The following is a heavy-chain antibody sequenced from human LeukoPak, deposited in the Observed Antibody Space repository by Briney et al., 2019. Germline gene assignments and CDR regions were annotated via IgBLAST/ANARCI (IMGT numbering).Heavy chain of an antibody. D-gene: IGHD3-9*01. CDR2: FDPEDGET. CDR3: ATCPYYDILTGYYNFWFDP. J-gene: IGHJ5*02. V-gene: IGHV1-24*01. CDR1: GYTLTELS. Sequence: ASVTVSCTVSGYTLTELSMHWVRQAPGKGLEWMGGFDPEDGETIYAQKFQGRVTMTEDTSTDTAYMELSSLRSEDTAVYYCATCPYYDILTGYYNFWFDPWGQGTLVTVSS.